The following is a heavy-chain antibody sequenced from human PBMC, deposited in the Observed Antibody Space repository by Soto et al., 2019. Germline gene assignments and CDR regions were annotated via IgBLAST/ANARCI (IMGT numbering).Heavy chain of an antibody. D-gene: IGHD2-15*01. Sequence: SLRLACAASGFTFSSDAMTWFRQAPGTGLEWVSGIDGSGRNTYYADSVKGRFTISRDNSKNTLSVQMDSLRVEDTALYYCAKDGGSVCSGGTCYFQAPDYWGQGTLVTGSS. V-gene: IGHV3-23*01. J-gene: IGHJ4*02. CDR3: AKDGGSVCSGGTCYFQAPDY. CDR2: IDGSGRNT. CDR1: GFTFSSDA.